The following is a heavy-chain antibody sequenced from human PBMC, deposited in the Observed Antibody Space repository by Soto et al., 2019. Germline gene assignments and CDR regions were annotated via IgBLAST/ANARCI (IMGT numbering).Heavy chain of an antibody. V-gene: IGHV1-8*01. D-gene: IGHD2-15*01. CDR3: ATDRGGWLDF. J-gene: IGHJ6*02. Sequence: QVQLVQSGAQVKKPGASVKVSCKASGYTFTSYDINWVRQATGQGLEWRGWMNPNRGNTGNAQKFQGRVTMTRSTSISTASMELSSLRSEDTAVYYCATDRGGWLDFWGQGTTVTVSS. CDR1: GYTFTSYD. CDR2: MNPNRGNT.